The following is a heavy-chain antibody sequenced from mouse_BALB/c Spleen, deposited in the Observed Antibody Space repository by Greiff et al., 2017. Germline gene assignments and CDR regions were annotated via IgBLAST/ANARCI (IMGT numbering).Heavy chain of an antibody. V-gene: IGHV5-17*02. CDR2: ISSGSSTI. CDR1: GFTFSSFG. D-gene: IGHD2-3*01. J-gene: IGHJ4*01. CDR3: ARGGGDGYPYYAMDY. Sequence: EVQVVESGGGLVQPGGSRKLSCAASGFTFSSFGMHWVRQAPEKGLEWVAYISSGSSTIYYADTVKGRFTISRDNPKNTLFLQMTSLRSEDTAMYYCARGGGDGYPYYAMDYWGQGTSVTVSS.